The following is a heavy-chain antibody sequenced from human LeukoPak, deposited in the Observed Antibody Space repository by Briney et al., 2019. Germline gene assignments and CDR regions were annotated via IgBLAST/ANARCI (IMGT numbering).Heavy chain of an antibody. D-gene: IGHD6-19*01. J-gene: IGHJ3*02. CDR2: INPNSGGT. CDR3: ARGDAGIAVVPDAFDI. CDR1: GYTFTGYY. Sequence: GASVKVSCKASGYTFTGYYMHWVRQAPGQGLEWMGWINPNSGGTNYAQKFQGRVTMTRDTSISTAYMELSRLRSDDTAVYYCARGDAGIAVVPDAFDIWGQGTMVTVSS. V-gene: IGHV1-2*02.